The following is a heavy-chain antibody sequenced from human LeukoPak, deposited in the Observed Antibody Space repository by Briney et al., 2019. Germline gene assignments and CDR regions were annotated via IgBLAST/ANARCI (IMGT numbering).Heavy chain of an antibody. CDR2: ISSSSTYI. CDR1: GFTFSSYS. J-gene: IGHJ3*02. Sequence: GGSLRLSCAASGFTFSSYSMNWVRQAPGKGLEWVSSISSSSTYIYYADSLKGRFTISRDNPKNSLSLQMNSLRAEDTAVYYCARDTHCSSTSCYNAFDIWGQGTMVTVSS. V-gene: IGHV3-21*01. D-gene: IGHD2-2*02. CDR3: ARDTHCSSTSCYNAFDI.